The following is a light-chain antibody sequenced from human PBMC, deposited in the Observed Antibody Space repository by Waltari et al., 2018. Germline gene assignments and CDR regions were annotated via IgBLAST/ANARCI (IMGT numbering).Light chain of an antibody. V-gene: IGLV1-44*01. J-gene: IGLJ1*01. Sequence: QSVLPQPPSASGTPRQRVTLPFSGCRSNLGSNTVNWYQQLPGTAPKLLIYTNNQRPSGVPDRFSGSTSGTSASLAISGLQSEDEADYYCAAWDDSLNGYVFGTGTKVTVL. CDR2: TNN. CDR1: RSNLGSNT. CDR3: AAWDDSLNGYV.